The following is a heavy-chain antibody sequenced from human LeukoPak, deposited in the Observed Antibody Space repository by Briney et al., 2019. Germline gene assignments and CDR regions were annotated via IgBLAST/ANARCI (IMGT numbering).Heavy chain of an antibody. J-gene: IGHJ5*02. D-gene: IGHD3-10*01. V-gene: IGHV3-23*01. CDR2: MSSSDDGR. CDR1: GFSFSSYA. Sequence: GGSLRLSCATSGFSFSSYAMSWVRQAPGKGLEWVSAMSSSDDGRYYAASVRGRFTISRDTSRSTLYLQMNSLRAEDTAVYYCASLGGSGSLNRFDPWGQGTRVTVSS. CDR3: ASLGGSGSLNRFDP.